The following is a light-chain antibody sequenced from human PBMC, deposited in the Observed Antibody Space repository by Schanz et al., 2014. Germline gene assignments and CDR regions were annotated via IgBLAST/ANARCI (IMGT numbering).Light chain of an antibody. CDR2: LAS. Sequence: DTQMIQSPSTLSASVGDRVTIACRASQSVSSWLAWYQQRPGKAPKLLIYLASTLDTGVPSRFSGSGSGTEFTLTISSLQPDDFATYYCQQYNSYSRTFGQGTKVEIK. CDR1: QSVSSW. CDR3: QQYNSYSRT. J-gene: IGKJ1*01. V-gene: IGKV1-5*01.